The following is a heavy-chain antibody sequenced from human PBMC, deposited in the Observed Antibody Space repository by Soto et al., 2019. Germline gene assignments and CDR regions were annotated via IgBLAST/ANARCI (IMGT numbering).Heavy chain of an antibody. D-gene: IGHD4-17*01. CDR2: ISAYNGNT. J-gene: IGHJ4*02. V-gene: IGHV1-18*01. CDR3: ARSGYGDYYFDY. CDR1: GYTFTSYG. Sequence: ASVKVSCKSSGYTFTSYGISCVRQAPGQGLEWMGWISAYNGNTNYAQKLQGRVTMTTDTSTSTAYMELRSLRSDDTAVYYCARSGYGDYYFDYWGQGTLVTVSS.